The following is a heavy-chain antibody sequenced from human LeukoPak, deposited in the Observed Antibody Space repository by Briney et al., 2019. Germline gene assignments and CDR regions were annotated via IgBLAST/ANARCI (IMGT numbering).Heavy chain of an antibody. Sequence: GGSLRLSCAASGFTFSSYWMSWVRQAPGKGLEWVANIKQDESEKYYVDSVKGRFTISRDNAKNSLYLQMNSLRAEDTAVYYCAREWQSWKQLWLYDYWGQGTLVTVSS. J-gene: IGHJ4*02. CDR2: IKQDESEK. CDR3: AREWQSWKQLWLYDY. D-gene: IGHD5-18*01. CDR1: GFTFSSYW. V-gene: IGHV3-7*01.